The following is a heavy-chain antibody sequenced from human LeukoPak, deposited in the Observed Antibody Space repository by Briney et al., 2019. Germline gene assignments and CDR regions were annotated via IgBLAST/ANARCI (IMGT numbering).Heavy chain of an antibody. Sequence: GGSLRLSCAASGFTFSIYAMSWVRQAPGKGLEWVSAISGSGGSTYYADSVKGRFTISRDNSKDTLYLQMNSLRAEDTAVYYCAKCIVGATAPFDYWGQGTLVTVSS. J-gene: IGHJ4*02. D-gene: IGHD1-26*01. V-gene: IGHV3-23*01. CDR3: AKCIVGATAPFDY. CDR2: ISGSGGST. CDR1: GFTFSIYA.